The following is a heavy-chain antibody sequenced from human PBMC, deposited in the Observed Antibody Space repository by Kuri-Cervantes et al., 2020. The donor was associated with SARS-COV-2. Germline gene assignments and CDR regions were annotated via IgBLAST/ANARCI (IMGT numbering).Heavy chain of an antibody. V-gene: IGHV3-41*02. CDR3: AKDAGSGHFWSGYSGGNWFDP. J-gene: IGHJ5*02. CDR1: GFSFSSYG. Sequence: GGSLRLSCAASGFSFSSYGMIWVCKAPGKGLDCVAHIWNDGSQKYYADSVKCRFTISRENSKITLYLQMNCLRAEDTDVYYCAKDAGSGHFWSGYSGGNWFDPWGQGTLVTVSS. D-gene: IGHD3-3*02. CDR2: IWNDGSQK.